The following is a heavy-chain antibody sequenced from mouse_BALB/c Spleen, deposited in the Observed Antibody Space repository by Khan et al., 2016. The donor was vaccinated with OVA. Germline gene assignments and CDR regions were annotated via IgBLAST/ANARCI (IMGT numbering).Heavy chain of an antibody. D-gene: IGHD2-1*01. J-gene: IGHJ4*01. Sequence: QVQLQQPGAELVKPGAPVKLSCKASGYTFTSYWMNWVKQRPGRGLEWIGRIDPSDSETHYNQKFKDKATLTVDKSSSTAYIQLSSLTFEDSAVYYCARDHYGNYFYAMDYWGQGTSVTVSS. CDR2: IDPSDSET. V-gene: IGHV1-69*02. CDR1: GYTFTSYW. CDR3: ARDHYGNYFYAMDY.